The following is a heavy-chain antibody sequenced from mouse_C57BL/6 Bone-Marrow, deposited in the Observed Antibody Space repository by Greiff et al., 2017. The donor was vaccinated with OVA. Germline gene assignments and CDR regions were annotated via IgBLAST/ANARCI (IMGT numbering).Heavy chain of an antibody. CDR1: GYSFTSYY. J-gene: IGHJ4*01. V-gene: IGHV1-66*01. CDR3: ARTPMTTVVASSMDY. D-gene: IGHD1-1*01. Sequence: QVQLQQSGPELVKPGASVKISCKASGYSFTSYYIHWVKQRPGQGLEWIGWIYPGSGNTKYNEKFKGKATLTADTSSSTAYMQLSSLTSEDSAVYYCARTPMTTVVASSMDYWGQGTSVTVSS. CDR2: IYPGSGNT.